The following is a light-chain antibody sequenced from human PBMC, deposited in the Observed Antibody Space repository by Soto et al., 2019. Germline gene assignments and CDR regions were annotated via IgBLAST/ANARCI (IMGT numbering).Light chain of an antibody. CDR3: MQGTHWPLT. CDR2: EVS. J-gene: IGKJ4*01. CDR1: RSLLFTNGITY. Sequence: VVLTQSPLSLSVTLGQPASVSCRSSRSLLFTNGITYLTWFHQRPGQPPRRLIYEVSDRDSGVPDRFSGSGSGTDFTLRISRVEAEDVGLFYCMQGTHWPLTFGGGTRVEIK. V-gene: IGKV2-30*01.